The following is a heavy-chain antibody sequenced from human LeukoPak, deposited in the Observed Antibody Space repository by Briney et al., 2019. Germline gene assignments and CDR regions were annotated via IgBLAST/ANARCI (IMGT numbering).Heavy chain of an antibody. CDR3: ARAPRYSSSSNWFDP. Sequence: PSETLSLTCTVSGGSISSGGYYWSWIRQHPGKGLEWIGYIYYSGSTYYNPSLKSRVTISVDTSKNQSSLKLSSVTAADTAVYYCARAPRYSSSSNWFDPWGQGTLVTVSS. J-gene: IGHJ5*02. D-gene: IGHD6-13*01. CDR2: IYYSGST. CDR1: GGSISSGGYY. V-gene: IGHV4-31*03.